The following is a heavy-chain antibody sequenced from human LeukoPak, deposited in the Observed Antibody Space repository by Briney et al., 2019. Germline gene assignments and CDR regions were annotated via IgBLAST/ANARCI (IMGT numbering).Heavy chain of an antibody. D-gene: IGHD5-18*01. J-gene: IGHJ4*02. CDR2: INPNSGGT. Sequence: ASVKVSCKASGYTFTGYYMHWVRQAPGQGLEWMGWINPNSGGTNYAQKFQGRVTMTRDTSISTAYMELSRLRSDDTAVYYCARDGLQQEYSYRLEMNYWGQGTLVTVSS. CDR3: ARDGLQQEYSYRLEMNY. V-gene: IGHV1-2*02. CDR1: GYTFTGYY.